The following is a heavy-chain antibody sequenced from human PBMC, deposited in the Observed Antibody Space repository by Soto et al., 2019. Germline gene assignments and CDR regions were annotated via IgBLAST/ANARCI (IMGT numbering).Heavy chain of an antibody. J-gene: IGHJ4*03. D-gene: IGHD3-3*01. Sequence: HPGGSLRLSXAASGFTFSGYARSWVRQPPGKGLEWVSAISGSGGSTYYADSVKGRFTISRDNSKNTLYLQMNSLTADDTAVYYCAKDQGRFLEWLLFYWGPGTLGPGSP. CDR2: ISGSGGST. V-gene: IGHV3-23*01. CDR1: GFTFSGYA. CDR3: AKDQGRFLEWLLFY.